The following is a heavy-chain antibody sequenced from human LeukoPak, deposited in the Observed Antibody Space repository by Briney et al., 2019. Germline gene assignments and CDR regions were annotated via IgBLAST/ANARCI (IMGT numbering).Heavy chain of an antibody. CDR1: GGSISSYY. V-gene: IGHV4-59*08. J-gene: IGHJ6*02. CDR2: IYYSGSN. CDR3: ARWGRGYSGHDEDYGMDV. D-gene: IGHD5-12*01. Sequence: SETLSLTCTVSGGSISSYYWSWIRQPPGKGLEWIGYIYYSGSNNYNPSLKSRVTISVDTSKNQFSLKLSSVTAADTAVYYCARWGRGYSGHDEDYGMDVWGQGTTVTVSS.